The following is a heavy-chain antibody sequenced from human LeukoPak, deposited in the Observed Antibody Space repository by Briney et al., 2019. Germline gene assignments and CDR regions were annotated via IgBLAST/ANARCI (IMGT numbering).Heavy chain of an antibody. CDR1: GFTFDDYG. D-gene: IGHD1-1*01. V-gene: IGHV3-20*04. CDR2: VNWDGRST. CDR3: ARVAGSNNWYFDY. J-gene: IGHJ4*02. Sequence: PGGSLRLSCAASGFTFDDYGMSWVRQVPGKGLEWVSGVNWDGRSTGYAVSVKGRFTISRDNAKNSLYLQMNSLRVEDTALYYCARVAGSNNWYFDYWGQGTLVIVSS.